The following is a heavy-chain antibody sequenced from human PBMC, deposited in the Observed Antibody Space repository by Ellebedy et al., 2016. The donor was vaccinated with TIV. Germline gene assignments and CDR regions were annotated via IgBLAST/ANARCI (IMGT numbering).Heavy chain of an antibody. J-gene: IGHJ4*02. CDR3: VRRAVDY. CDR1: GFTFSNYG. CDR2: VSYEGSVQ. Sequence: PGGSLRLSCAASGFTFSNYGMHWVRRAPGKGLEWMAVVSYEGSVQYYRDSVKGRFTISRDNAKNSLYLQMNSLRDEDTAVYHCVRRAVDYWGQGTLVTVSS. V-gene: IGHV3-30*03.